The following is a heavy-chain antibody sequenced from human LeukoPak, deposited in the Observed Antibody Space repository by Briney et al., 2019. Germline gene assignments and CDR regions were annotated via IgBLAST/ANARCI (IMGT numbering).Heavy chain of an antibody. J-gene: IGHJ1*01. V-gene: IGHV1-24*01. CDR2: FDPEDGET. CDR1: GYTLTELS. CDR3: AMSACCGGDCYPGYFQH. Sequence: ASVKVSCKVSGYTLTELSMHWVRQAPGKGLEWMGGFDPEDGETIYAQKFQGRVTMTEDTSTDTAYMELSSLRSEDTAVYYCAMSACCGGDCYPGYFQHWGQGTLVTVSS. D-gene: IGHD2-21*02.